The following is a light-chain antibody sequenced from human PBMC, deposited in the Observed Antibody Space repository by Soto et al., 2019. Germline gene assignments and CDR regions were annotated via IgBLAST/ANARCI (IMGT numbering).Light chain of an antibody. CDR1: QSISTY. Sequence: DIQMTQSPSSLSASVGDRVTISCQASQSISTYLNWYQQKPGTAPRLLIYRASTVKTGVPPRFSGSGSGRDFTLTISSLRPDDIATYFCQHSYSSPPWTFGPGTKVEVK. V-gene: IGKV1-39*01. CDR3: QHSYSSPPWT. J-gene: IGKJ1*01. CDR2: RAS.